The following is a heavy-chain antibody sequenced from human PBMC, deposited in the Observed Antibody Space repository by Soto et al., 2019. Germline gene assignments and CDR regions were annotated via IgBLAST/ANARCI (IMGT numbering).Heavy chain of an antibody. CDR1: GFSLSTSGVG. V-gene: IGHV2-5*02. D-gene: IGHD3-22*01. J-gene: IGHJ5*02. Sequence: QITLKESGPTLVKPTQTLTLTCTFSGFSLSTSGVGVGWIRQPPGKALEWLALIYWDDDKRYSPSLKSRLTIPKDTSKNQVVLTMTNMDPVDTATYYCAHSLIGYYYDSSGSNWFDPWGQGTLVTVFS. CDR3: AHSLIGYYYDSSGSNWFDP. CDR2: IYWDDDK.